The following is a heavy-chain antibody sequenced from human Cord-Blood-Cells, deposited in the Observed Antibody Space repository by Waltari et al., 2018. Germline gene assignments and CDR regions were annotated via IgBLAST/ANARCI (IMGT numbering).Heavy chain of an antibody. D-gene: IGHD7-27*01. V-gene: IGHV1-3*01. Sequence: QVQLVQSGAEVTKPVASVTVSCKASGYTFTRYAMHWVRQGPGQRLEWMGWLNAGNGNTKDSQKFQGRVTITRDTSASTAYMEPSSLRSEDTAVYYCAREALWGKLGMDAFDIWGQGTMVTVSS. CDR2: LNAGNGNT. CDR1: GYTFTRYA. J-gene: IGHJ3*02. CDR3: AREALWGKLGMDAFDI.